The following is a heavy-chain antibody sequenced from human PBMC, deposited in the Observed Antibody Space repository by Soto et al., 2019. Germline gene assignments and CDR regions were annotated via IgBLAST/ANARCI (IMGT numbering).Heavy chain of an antibody. D-gene: IGHD6-13*01. CDR3: ARRGQLVSPPRADSSSWYLDY. CDR1: GGSFSGYY. J-gene: IGHJ4*02. Sequence: SETLSLTCAVYGGSFSGYYWSWIRQPPGKGLEWIGEINHSGSTNYNPSLKSRVTISVDTSKNQFSLKLSSVTAADTAVYYCARRGQLVSPPRADSSSWYLDYWGQGTLVTVSS. CDR2: INHSGST. V-gene: IGHV4-34*01.